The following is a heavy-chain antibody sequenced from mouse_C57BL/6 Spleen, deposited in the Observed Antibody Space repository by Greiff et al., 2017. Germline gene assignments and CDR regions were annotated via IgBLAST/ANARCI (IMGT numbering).Heavy chain of an antibody. V-gene: IGHV1-55*01. CDR2: IYPGSGST. CDR3: ARSDYYGSTFDY. Sequence: VQLQQPGAELVKPGASVKMSCKASGYTFTSYWITWVKERPGQGLEWIGDIYPGSGSTNYNEKFKSKATLTVDTSSSTAYMQLSSLTSEDSAVYYCARSDYYGSTFDYWGQGTTLTVSS. J-gene: IGHJ2*01. CDR1: GYTFTSYW. D-gene: IGHD1-1*01.